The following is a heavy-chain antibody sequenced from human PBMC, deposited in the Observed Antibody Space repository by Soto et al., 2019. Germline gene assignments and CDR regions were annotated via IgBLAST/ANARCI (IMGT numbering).Heavy chain of an antibody. CDR2: ISGSGGST. Sequence: EVQLLESGGGLVQPGGSLRLSCAASGFTFSSYAMSWVRQAPGKGLEWVSAISGSGGSTYSADSVKGRFTIARDHSQNTLSLQLNRLRAEDTAVYYCAKSAYYDSSGYYPGLGYYGRDVWGQGTTVTVPS. V-gene: IGHV3-23*01. CDR1: GFTFSSYA. J-gene: IGHJ6*02. D-gene: IGHD3-22*01. CDR3: AKSAYYDSSGYYPGLGYYGRDV.